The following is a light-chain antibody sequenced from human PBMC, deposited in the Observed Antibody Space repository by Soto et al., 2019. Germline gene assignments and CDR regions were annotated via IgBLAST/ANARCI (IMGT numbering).Light chain of an antibody. Sequence: EISLTQSPGTRSLSGGERATLSCRASQSLGNSHLAWYQQKPGQAPRLLIYGVSGRATGIPDRFSGSGSGTDFTLTISRLEPEDFAVYYCQQYGSSPRTFGQGTKVDIK. J-gene: IGKJ1*01. CDR3: QQYGSSPRT. CDR1: QSLGNSH. V-gene: IGKV3-20*01. CDR2: GVS.